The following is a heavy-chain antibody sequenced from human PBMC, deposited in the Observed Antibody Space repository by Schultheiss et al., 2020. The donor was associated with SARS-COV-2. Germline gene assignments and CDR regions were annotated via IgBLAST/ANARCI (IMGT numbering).Heavy chain of an antibody. CDR3: TRDGLGYYYEYYGMDV. CDR1: GFTFSSYW. J-gene: IGHJ6*02. D-gene: IGHD5-12*01. Sequence: GESLKISCAASGFTFSSYWMHWVRQAPGKGLEWVSAISGSGGSTYYADSVKGRFTISRDNSKNTLYLQMNSLRAEDTAVYYCTRDGLGYYYEYYGMDVWGQGTTVTVSS. CDR2: ISGSGGST. V-gene: IGHV3-23*01.